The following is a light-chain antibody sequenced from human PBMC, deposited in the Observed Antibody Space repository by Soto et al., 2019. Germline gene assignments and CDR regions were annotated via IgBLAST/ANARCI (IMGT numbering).Light chain of an antibody. V-gene: IGKV1-12*01. Sequence: DIQMTQSPSSVSASVGDRVTITCRASQDISSSLAWFQQKPGEAPRLLIYSASSLHSGVPSRFSGSGSGTDFTLTISSLQPEDFATYYCQQGNSFPLTFGRGTKVEIK. CDR2: SAS. J-gene: IGKJ4*01. CDR1: QDISSS. CDR3: QQGNSFPLT.